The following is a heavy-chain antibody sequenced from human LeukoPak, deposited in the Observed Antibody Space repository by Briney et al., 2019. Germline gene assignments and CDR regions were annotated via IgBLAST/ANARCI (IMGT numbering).Heavy chain of an antibody. CDR1: GFTFSSYC. CDR2: ISFDGRNI. V-gene: IGHV3-30*18. Sequence: GGSLRLFCAASGFTFSSYCMLWVRQAPGKGLEWVAVISFDGRNIYYADSVKGRFTISRDNSKNTLYLQMNSLRAEDTAVYYCAKDGGSGRVRGVIINYWGQGTLVTVSS. J-gene: IGHJ4*02. CDR3: AKDGGSGRVRGVIINY. D-gene: IGHD3-10*01.